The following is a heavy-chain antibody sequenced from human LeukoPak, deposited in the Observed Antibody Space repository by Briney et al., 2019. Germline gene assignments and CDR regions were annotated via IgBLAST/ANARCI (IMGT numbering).Heavy chain of an antibody. CDR3: AMELRYAFDI. CDR2: ISWNSGSI. V-gene: IGHV3-9*01. Sequence: PGRSLRLSCAASGFTFDDYAMHWVRQAPGKGLEWVSGISWNSGSIGYADSVEGRFTISRDNAKNSLYLQMNSLRAEDTALYYCAMELRYAFDIWGQGTMVTVSS. J-gene: IGHJ3*02. CDR1: GFTFDDYA. D-gene: IGHD1-7*01.